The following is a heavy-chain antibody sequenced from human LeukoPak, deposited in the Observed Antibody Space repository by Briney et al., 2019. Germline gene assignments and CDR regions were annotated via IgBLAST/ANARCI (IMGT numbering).Heavy chain of an antibody. CDR1: GFTFTSYG. CDR3: AKDFNYYGSGTYDRPIDY. J-gene: IGHJ4*02. V-gene: IGHV3-30*02. Sequence: GGSLRLSCAASGFTFTSYGMHWVRQAPGKGLEWVAFIRYDGSNKYYADSVKGRFTISRDNSKNTLFLQMNSLTAEDTAVYYCAKDFNYYGSGTYDRPIDYWGQGTLVTVSS. D-gene: IGHD3-10*01. CDR2: IRYDGSNK.